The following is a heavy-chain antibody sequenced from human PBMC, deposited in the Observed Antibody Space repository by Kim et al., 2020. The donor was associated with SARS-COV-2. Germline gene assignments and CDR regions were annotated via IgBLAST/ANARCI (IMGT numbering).Heavy chain of an antibody. Sequence: GESLKISCKGSGYSFTSYWISWVRQMPGKGLEWMGRIDPSDSYTNYSPSFQGHVTISADKSISTAYLQWSSLKASDTAMYYCARHALANYYDSSGSSWYFDLWGRGTLVTVSS. CDR1: GYSFTSYW. J-gene: IGHJ2*01. V-gene: IGHV5-10-1*01. CDR3: ARHALANYYDSSGSSWYFDL. D-gene: IGHD3-22*01. CDR2: IDPSDSYT.